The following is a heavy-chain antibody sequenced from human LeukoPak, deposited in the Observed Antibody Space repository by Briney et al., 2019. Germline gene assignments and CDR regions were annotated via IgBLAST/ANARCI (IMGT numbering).Heavy chain of an antibody. CDR1: GGTFSSYA. CDR2: IIPIFGTA. V-gene: IGHV1-69*05. D-gene: IGHD2-15*01. CDR3: ARVVVVASYAFDI. J-gene: IGHJ3*02. Sequence: ASVKVSCKASGGTFSSYAISWVRQAPGQGLEWMGRIIPIFGTANYAQKFQGRVTITTDESTSTAYTELSSLRSEDTAVYYCARVVVVASYAFDIWGQGTMVTVSS.